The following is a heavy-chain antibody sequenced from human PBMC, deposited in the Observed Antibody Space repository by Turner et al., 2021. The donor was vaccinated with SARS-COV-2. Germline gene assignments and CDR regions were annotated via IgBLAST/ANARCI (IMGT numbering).Heavy chain of an antibody. Sequence: QVQLVESGGGVVQPGRSLRLSCAASGFTFSGYAMHWVRQAPGKVLEWVAVISFDGTNKFYADSVKGRFTISRDNSKNTLYLQMNSLRTEDTAVYYCATNSPTNAFDIWGQGTMVTVSS. CDR1: GFTFSGYA. V-gene: IGHV3-30*03. J-gene: IGHJ3*02. CDR2: ISFDGTNK. D-gene: IGHD1-1*01. CDR3: ATNSPTNAFDI.